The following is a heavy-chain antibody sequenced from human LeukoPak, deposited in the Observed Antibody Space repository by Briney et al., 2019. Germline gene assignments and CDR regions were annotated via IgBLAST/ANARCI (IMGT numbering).Heavy chain of an antibody. CDR3: AKDWDRYYYDSSGYSANFDY. V-gene: IGHV3-23*01. CDR2: VSGSGGST. CDR1: GFTFSRYD. D-gene: IGHD3-22*01. J-gene: IGHJ4*02. Sequence: GGSLRLSCAASGFTFSRYDRSWLRPAQGKGLVWVSAVSGSGGSTCYAHSVKGRFTISRDNSENTLYLQMNSLRAEDTAVYYCAKDWDRYYYDSSGYSANFDYWGQGTLVTVSS.